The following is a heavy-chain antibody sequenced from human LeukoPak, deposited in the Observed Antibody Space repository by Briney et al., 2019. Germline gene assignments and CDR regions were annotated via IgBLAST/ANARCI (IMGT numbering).Heavy chain of an antibody. D-gene: IGHD1-26*01. V-gene: IGHV3-23*01. CDR2: ISGSGGST. CDR3: ATSKYSGSY. J-gene: IGHJ4*02. Sequence: GGSLRLSCAASGFIFSRNSMNWVRQAPGKGLEWVSAISGSGGSTYYADSVKGRFTISRDNSKNTLYLQMNSLRAEDTAVYCCATSKYSGSYWGQGTLVTVSS. CDR1: GFIFSRNS.